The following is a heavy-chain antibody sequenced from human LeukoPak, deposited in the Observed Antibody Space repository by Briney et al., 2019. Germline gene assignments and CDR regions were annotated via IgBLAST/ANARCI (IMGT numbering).Heavy chain of an antibody. D-gene: IGHD3-10*01. J-gene: IGHJ4*02. V-gene: IGHV4-30-2*01. Sequence: PSQTLSLTCAVSGGSISSGGYSWSWIRQPPGKGLEWIGYIYHSGSTYYNPSLKSRVTISVDRSKNQFSLKLSSVTAADTAVYYCASLMVRGVIKDYWGQGTLVTVSS. CDR3: ASLMVRGVIKDY. CDR1: GGSISSGGYS. CDR2: IYHSGST.